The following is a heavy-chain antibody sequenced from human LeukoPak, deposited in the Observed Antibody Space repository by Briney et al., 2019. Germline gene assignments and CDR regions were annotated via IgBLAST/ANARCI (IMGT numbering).Heavy chain of an antibody. V-gene: IGHV3-64*02. CDR3: TRGVATSTSGWYDTFDY. CDR2: ISTDGSRI. D-gene: IGHD6-19*01. J-gene: IGHJ4*02. CDR1: GFTFRDSA. Sequence: GGSLRLSCAASGFTFRDSAMYWVRQAPGKGLEYVSVISTDGSRIYYADSVKGRFTISRDNSKNTLYLQMGSLRAEDMAVYYCTRGVATSTSGWYDTFDYWGQGALVTVSS.